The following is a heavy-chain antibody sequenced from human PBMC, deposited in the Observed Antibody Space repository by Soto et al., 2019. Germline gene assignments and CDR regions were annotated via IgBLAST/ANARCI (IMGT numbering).Heavy chain of an antibody. CDR1: GGTFSSYG. D-gene: IGHD1-26*01. J-gene: IGHJ4*02. V-gene: IGHV1-69*13. Sequence: SLKVSCKAAGGTFSSYGISWVRQAPGQGLEWMGGIIPMFGTATNTQNFQGRLTITAEESTSTAYMELSSLRSEDKAVYFCARSVGVTTLSYLDYWGQGTLVTVSS. CDR3: ARSVGVTTLSYLDY. CDR2: IIPMFGTA.